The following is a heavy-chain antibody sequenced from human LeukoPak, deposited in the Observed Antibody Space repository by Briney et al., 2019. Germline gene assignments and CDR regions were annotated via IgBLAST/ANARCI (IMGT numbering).Heavy chain of an antibody. D-gene: IGHD6-13*01. CDR2: IYTSGST. J-gene: IGHJ4*02. Sequence: PSETLSLTCTVSGGSISSYDWSWIRQPAGKGLEWIGRIYTSGSTNYNPSLKSRVTMSVDTSKNQFSLKLSSVTAADTAMYYCARGHTGYSSSWFDYWGQGTLVTVSS. V-gene: IGHV4-4*07. CDR3: ARGHTGYSSSWFDY. CDR1: GGSISSYD.